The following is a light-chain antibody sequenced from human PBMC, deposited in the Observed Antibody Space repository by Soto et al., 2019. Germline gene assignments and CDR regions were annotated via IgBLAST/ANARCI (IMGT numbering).Light chain of an antibody. J-gene: IGKJ2*02. V-gene: IGKV1-5*03. Sequence: DIQMTQSPSTLSASVGDRVTITCRASQSISSWLAWYQQKPGKAPKLLIYKASSLESGVPSRFSGSASGTEFTLSISSLQPDDVATYYCQQYDTYSGTFGQGTKLEIK. CDR3: QQYDTYSGT. CDR2: KAS. CDR1: QSISSW.